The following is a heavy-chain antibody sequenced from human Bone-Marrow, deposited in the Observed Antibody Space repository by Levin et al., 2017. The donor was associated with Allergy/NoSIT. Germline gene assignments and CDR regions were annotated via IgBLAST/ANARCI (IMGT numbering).Heavy chain of an antibody. Sequence: PGGSLRLSCAASGFTFRDYYMSWIRQAPGKGLEWISDISTGGITILYSDSVKGRFTISRDDAKNSLYLQMNSLRADDTAVYYCARDPVRSDGRNWNFWGQGILVTVSS. CDR1: GFTFRDYY. CDR3: ARDPVRSDGRNWNF. D-gene: IGHD5-24*01. V-gene: IGHV3-11*01. J-gene: IGHJ4*02. CDR2: ISTGGITI.